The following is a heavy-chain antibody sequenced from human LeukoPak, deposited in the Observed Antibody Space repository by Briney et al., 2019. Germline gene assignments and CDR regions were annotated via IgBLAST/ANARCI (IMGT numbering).Heavy chain of an antibody. D-gene: IGHD6-13*01. CDR2: IYYSGST. V-gene: IGHV4-59*01. Sequence: KPSETLSLTCTVSGGSISSYYWSWIRQPPGKGLEWIGYIYYSGSTNYNPSLKSRVTISVDTSKNQFSLKLSSVTAADTAVYYCARERGYSSSCYTFWGQGTLVTVSS. CDR3: ARERGYSSSCYTF. J-gene: IGHJ4*02. CDR1: GGSISSYY.